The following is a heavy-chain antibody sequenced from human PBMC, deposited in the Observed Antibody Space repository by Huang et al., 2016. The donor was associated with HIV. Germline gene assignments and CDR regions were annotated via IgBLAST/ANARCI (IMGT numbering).Heavy chain of an antibody. J-gene: IGHJ4*02. Sequence: QVQLQQWGAGLLKPSETLSLICAVYGGSFSGYSWSWIRQPPGTGREWIGDINHRGSTNSTPSLKSRVTISVATSKNQFSLKLNSVTAADTAVYYCARGQTNGDYSDYFDYWGQGTLVTVSS. V-gene: IGHV4-34*01. CDR2: INHRGST. D-gene: IGHD4-17*01. CDR1: GGSFSGYS. CDR3: ARGQTNGDYSDYFDY.